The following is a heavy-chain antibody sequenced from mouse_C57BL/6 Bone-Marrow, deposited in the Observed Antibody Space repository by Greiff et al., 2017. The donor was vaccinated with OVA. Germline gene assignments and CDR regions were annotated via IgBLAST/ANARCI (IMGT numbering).Heavy chain of an antibody. CDR1: GYTFTSYW. CDR2: IDPSDSET. CDR3: ASGPFDY. V-gene: IGHV1-52*01. J-gene: IGHJ2*01. Sequence: QVHVKQPGAELVRPGSSVKLSCKASGYTFTSYWMHCVKQRPIQGLEWIGNIDPSDSETHYNQKFKDKATLTVDKSSSTAYMQLSSLTSEDSAVYYCASGPFDYWGQGTTLTVSS.